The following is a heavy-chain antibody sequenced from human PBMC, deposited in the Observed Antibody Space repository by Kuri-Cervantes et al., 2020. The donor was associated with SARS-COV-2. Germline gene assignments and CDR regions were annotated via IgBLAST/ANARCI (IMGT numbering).Heavy chain of an antibody. CDR3: TTGISLRFLEWLDAFDI. Sequence: ASVKVSCKASGYTFTSYGFSWVRQAPGQGLEWMGWISAYNGNTNYAQKLQGRVTMTTDTSTSTAYMELRSLRSDDTAVYYCTTGISLRFLEWLDAFDIWGQGTMVTVSS. CDR1: GYTFTSYG. J-gene: IGHJ3*02. V-gene: IGHV1-18*01. CDR2: ISAYNGNT. D-gene: IGHD3-3*01.